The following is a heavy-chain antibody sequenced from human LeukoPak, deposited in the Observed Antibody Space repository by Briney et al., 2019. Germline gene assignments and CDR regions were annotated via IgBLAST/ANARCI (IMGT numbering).Heavy chain of an antibody. J-gene: IGHJ4*02. V-gene: IGHV4-34*01. CDR1: GGSFSGYY. D-gene: IGHD3-3*01. CDR2: INHSGST. CDR3: ASRRLRFLEWHAYYFDY. Sequence: SETLSLTCAVYGGSFSGYYRSWIRQPPGKGLEWIGEINHSGSTNYNPSLKSRVTISVDTSKNQFSLKLSSVTAADTAVYYCASRRLRFLEWHAYYFDYWGQGTLVTVSS.